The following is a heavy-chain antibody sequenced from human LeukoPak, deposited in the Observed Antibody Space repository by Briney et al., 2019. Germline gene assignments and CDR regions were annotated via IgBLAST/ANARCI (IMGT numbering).Heavy chain of an antibody. V-gene: IGHV3-48*03. Sequence: QPGGSLRLSCAASGFTFSSYEMNWVRQAPGKGLEWVSYISSSGSTIYYADSVKGRFTISRDNAKNSLYLQKNSLRAEDTAVYYWASDTPADYGDYVGGFDYWGQGTLVTVSS. CDR3: ASDTPADYGDYVGGFDY. CDR2: ISSSGSTI. J-gene: IGHJ4*02. D-gene: IGHD4-17*01. CDR1: GFTFSSYE.